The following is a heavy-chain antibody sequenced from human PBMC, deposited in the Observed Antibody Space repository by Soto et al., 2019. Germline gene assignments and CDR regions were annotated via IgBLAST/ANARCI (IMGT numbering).Heavy chain of an antibody. V-gene: IGHV3-23*01. CDR3: AKDRPGIAAGGSEWFDP. J-gene: IGHJ5*02. Sequence: PGGSLRLSCAASGFTFSSDAMSWVRQAPGKGMEWVSAISGSGGSTYYADSVKGRFTISRDNSKNTLYLQMNSLRAEDTAVYYCAKDRPGIAAGGSEWFDPWGQGTLVTVSS. CDR2: ISGSGGST. CDR1: GFTFSSDA. D-gene: IGHD6-13*01.